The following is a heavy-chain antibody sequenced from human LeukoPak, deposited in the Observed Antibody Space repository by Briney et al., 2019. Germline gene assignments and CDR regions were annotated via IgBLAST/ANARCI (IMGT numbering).Heavy chain of an antibody. CDR3: TRGPLLWFGELRFDP. Sequence: SETLSLTCTVSGGSISSYYWSWIRQPPGKGLEWIGSMYYSGTTYYNLSIKSRVTISVDTSKNQISLKLKSVTAADTAVYYCTRGPLLWFGELRFDPWGQGTLVTVSS. CDR1: GGSISSYY. D-gene: IGHD3-10*01. J-gene: IGHJ5*02. CDR2: MYYSGTT. V-gene: IGHV4-59*08.